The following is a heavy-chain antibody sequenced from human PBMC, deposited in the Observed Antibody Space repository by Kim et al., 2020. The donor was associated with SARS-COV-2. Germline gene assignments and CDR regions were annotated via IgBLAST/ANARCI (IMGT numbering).Heavy chain of an antibody. CDR2: INHSGST. Sequence: SETLSLTCAVYGGSFSGYYWSWIRQPPGKGLEWIGEINHSGSTNYNPSLKSRVTISVDTSKNQFSLKLSSVTAADTAVYYCAREHIVGAHFDYWGQGTLVTVSS. CDR1: GGSFSGYY. V-gene: IGHV4-34*01. J-gene: IGHJ4*02. D-gene: IGHD1-26*01. CDR3: AREHIVGAHFDY.